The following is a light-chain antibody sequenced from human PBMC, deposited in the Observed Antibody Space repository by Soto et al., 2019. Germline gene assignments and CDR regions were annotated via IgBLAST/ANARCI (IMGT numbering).Light chain of an antibody. CDR3: QQTSSFPLT. CDR2: AAS. J-gene: IGKJ4*01. Sequence: DIQMTQSPSSVSASVGDRVTITCRASQGITSWLAWYQQKPGRAPKLLIYAASSLQSGVPSRFSGSGSGRDFALTISRLQPEDFANYFCQQTSSFPLTFGGGTKVEIK. CDR1: QGITSW. V-gene: IGKV1-12*01.